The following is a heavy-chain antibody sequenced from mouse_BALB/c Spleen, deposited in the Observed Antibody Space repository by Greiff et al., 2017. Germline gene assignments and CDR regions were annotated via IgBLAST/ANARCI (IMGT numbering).Heavy chain of an antibody. CDR2: IYPGNSDT. V-gene: IGHV1-5*01. J-gene: IGHJ4*01. CDR1: GYTFTSYW. CDR3: TRDGYYGSEDAMDY. D-gene: IGHD1-1*01. Sequence: EVQLVESGTVLARPGASVKMSCKASGYTFTSYWMHWVKQRPGQGLEWIGAIYPGNSDTSYNQKFKGKAKLTAVTSTSTAYMELSSLTNEDSAVYYCTRDGYYGSEDAMDYWGQGTSVTVSS.